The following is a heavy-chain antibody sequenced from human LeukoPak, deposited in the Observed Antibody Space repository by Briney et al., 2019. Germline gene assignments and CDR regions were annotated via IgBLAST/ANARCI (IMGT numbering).Heavy chain of an antibody. D-gene: IGHD6-6*01. CDR1: GYTFTRYY. V-gene: IGHV1-2*02. J-gene: IGHJ6*03. Sequence: ASGKVSCKASGYTFTRYYMHWVRQAPGQGLEWRGWINPNSGGTNYAQKFQGRVTMTRDTSISTAYMELSRLRSDDTAVYYCARDQYSSSGYYMDVWGKGTTVTVSS. CDR2: INPNSGGT. CDR3: ARDQYSSSGYYMDV.